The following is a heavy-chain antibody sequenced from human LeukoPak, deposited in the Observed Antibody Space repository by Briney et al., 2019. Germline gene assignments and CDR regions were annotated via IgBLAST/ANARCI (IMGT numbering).Heavy chain of an antibody. Sequence: GGSLKLSCAASGVTFSGSTMHWVRQASGKGLEWVGRIRTKASNYSTAYAASVKCRFTISRDDSKNMAHLQMNSLPTEATPVPYCTPARRDGHNVDYWGQGTLVTVSS. J-gene: IGHJ4*02. CDR1: GVTFSGST. CDR3: TPARRDGHNVDY. CDR2: IRTKASNYST. V-gene: IGHV3-73*01.